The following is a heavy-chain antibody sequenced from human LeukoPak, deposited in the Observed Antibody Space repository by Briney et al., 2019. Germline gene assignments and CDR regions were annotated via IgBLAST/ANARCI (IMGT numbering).Heavy chain of an antibody. V-gene: IGHV3-23*01. J-gene: IGHJ4*02. D-gene: IGHD4-17*01. Sequence: GGSLRLSGAASGFTFSSYAMGWVRQAPGKGLGWVSAISGSGGSTYYADSVKGRFTISRDNSKNTLYLQMNSLRAEDTAVYYCAKGEMGDYVSSFDYWGQGTLVTVSS. CDR3: AKGEMGDYVSSFDY. CDR1: GFTFSSYA. CDR2: ISGSGGST.